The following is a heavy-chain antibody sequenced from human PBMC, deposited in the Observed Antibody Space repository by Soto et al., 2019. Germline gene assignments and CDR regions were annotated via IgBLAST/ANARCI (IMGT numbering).Heavy chain of an antibody. CDR2: ISSSSSYI. J-gene: IGHJ4*02. CDR3: AREVGYYGSGSYVPFDY. V-gene: IGHV3-21*01. D-gene: IGHD3-10*01. CDR1: GFTFSSYS. Sequence: GGSLRLSCAASGFTFSSYSMNWVRQAPGKGLEWVSSISSSSSYIYYADSVKGRFTISRDNAKNSLYLQMNSLRAEDTAVYYCAREVGYYGSGSYVPFDYWGQGTLVTV.